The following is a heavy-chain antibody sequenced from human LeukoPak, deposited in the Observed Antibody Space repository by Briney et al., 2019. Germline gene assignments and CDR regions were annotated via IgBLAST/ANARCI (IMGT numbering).Heavy chain of an antibody. CDR2: IIPILGIA. D-gene: IGHD6-19*01. V-gene: IGHV1-69*04. Sequence: SVKVSCKASGYTFTSYAISWVRQAPGQGLEWMGRIIPILGIANYAQKFQGRVTITADKSTSTAYMELSSLRSEDTAVYYCASVLSGIAVAGSFDPWGQGTLVTVSS. CDR3: ASVLSGIAVAGSFDP. CDR1: GYTFTSYA. J-gene: IGHJ5*02.